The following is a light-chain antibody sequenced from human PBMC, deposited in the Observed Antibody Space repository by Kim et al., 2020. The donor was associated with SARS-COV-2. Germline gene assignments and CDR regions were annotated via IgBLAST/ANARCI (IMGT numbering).Light chain of an antibody. CDR2: INGDGSH. CDR1: SGHSSYA. V-gene: IGLV4-69*01. CDR3: QTWDAGIGV. Sequence: QLVLTQSPSASASLGASVKLTCTLTSGHSSYAIAWHQQQPEKGPRFLMKINGDGSHKRGDEVPDRFAGSTSGAERYLTISSLQSDDEADYYCQTWDAGIGVFGGGTQLTVL. J-gene: IGLJ3*02.